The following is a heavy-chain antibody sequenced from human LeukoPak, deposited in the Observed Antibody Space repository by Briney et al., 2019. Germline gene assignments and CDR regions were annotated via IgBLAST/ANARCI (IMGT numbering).Heavy chain of an antibody. J-gene: IGHJ4*02. CDR3: ARDVTHYYHNSGYYYDY. D-gene: IGHD3-22*01. V-gene: IGHV3-21*01. CDR1: RFSFSSYS. Sequence: GGSLRLSCTASRFSFSSYSMNWVRRAPRKGLERVSSISSRSSYIYYADSVKGRFTISRDNAKNSLYLQMNSLRAEDTAVYYCARDVTHYYHNSGYYYDYWGQGTLVTVSS. CDR2: ISSRSSYI.